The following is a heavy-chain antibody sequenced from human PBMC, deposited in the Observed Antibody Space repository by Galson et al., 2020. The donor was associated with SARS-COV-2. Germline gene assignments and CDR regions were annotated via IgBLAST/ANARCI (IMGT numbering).Heavy chain of an antibody. Sequence: EGSLRLSCAASGFTFSSYSMNWVRQAPGKGLEWVSYISSSSSTIYYADSVKGRFTISRDNAKNSLYLQMNSLRAEDTAVYYCARDQYYDSSGYTPYYYYYYMDVWGKGTTVTISS. D-gene: IGHD3-22*01. CDR2: ISSSSSTI. CDR3: ARDQYYDSSGYTPYYYYYYMDV. CDR1: GFTFSSYS. J-gene: IGHJ6*03. V-gene: IGHV3-48*01.